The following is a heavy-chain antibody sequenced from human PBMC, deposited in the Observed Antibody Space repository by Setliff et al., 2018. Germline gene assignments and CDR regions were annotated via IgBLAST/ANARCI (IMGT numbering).Heavy chain of an antibody. CDR2: MNPNSGNT. CDR1: GYTLTNYD. Sequence: GASVKVSCKASGYTLTNYDINWLRQAAGQGLEWMGWMNPNSGNTGYAQKFQGRVTMTRNTSISTVYMELSGLSSQDTAVYYCARDGERYSGSSWLDSWGQGTLVTVSS. D-gene: IGHD6-6*01. CDR3: ARDGERYSGSSWLDS. V-gene: IGHV1-8*02. J-gene: IGHJ5*01.